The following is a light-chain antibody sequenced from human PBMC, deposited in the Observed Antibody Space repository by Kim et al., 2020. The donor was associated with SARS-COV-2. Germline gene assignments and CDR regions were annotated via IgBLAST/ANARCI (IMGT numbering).Light chain of an antibody. CDR1: QSVSSSY. CDR2: GAS. V-gene: IGKV3-20*01. CDR3: QHYGSSPPLT. Sequence: SPGERAALSCRASQSVSSSYLAWYQQRPGQAPRLLIYGASSRATGIPDRFSGSGSGTDFTLTITRLEPEDFAVYYCQHYGSSPPLTFGGGTKLEI. J-gene: IGKJ4*01.